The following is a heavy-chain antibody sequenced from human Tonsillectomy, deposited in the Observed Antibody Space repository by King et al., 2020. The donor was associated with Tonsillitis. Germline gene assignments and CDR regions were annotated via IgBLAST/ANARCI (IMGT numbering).Heavy chain of an antibody. J-gene: IGHJ3*02. Sequence: VQLVESGGGLVQPGGSLRLSCAASGFTVSSNYMSWVRQAPGKGLEWVSVFYSGSSTYYADSVKGRFTISRHNSKNTLYLQMNSLRPEDTAVYYCARGYSESYVDAFDIWGQGTMVTVSS. CDR3: ARGYSESYVDAFDI. D-gene: IGHD1-26*01. CDR1: GFTVSSNY. V-gene: IGHV3-53*04. CDR2: FYSGSST.